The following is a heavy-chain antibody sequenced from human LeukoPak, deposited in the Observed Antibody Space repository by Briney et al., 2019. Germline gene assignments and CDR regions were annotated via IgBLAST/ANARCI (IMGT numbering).Heavy chain of an antibody. CDR1: GFTFSNYA. J-gene: IGHJ5*02. CDR3: AKGKAAGAVDWFDP. Sequence: PGGSLRLSCAASGFTFSNYAMMWVRQAPGKGLEWVSSITGAGDTFYVDSVKGRFTVSRDNSKNTLYLQINSLTAEDTALYYCAKGKAAGAVDWFDPWGQGTLVTV. V-gene: IGHV3-23*01. CDR2: ITGAGDT. D-gene: IGHD6-13*01.